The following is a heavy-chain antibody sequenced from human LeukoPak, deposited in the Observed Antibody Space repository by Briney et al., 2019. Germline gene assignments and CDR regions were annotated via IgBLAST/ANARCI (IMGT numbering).Heavy chain of an antibody. J-gene: IGHJ4*02. V-gene: IGHV4-4*02. Sequence: SETLSLTWAVSGGSLSSVHWWTWVRQPPGKGLEWIGEIYHTGSTNYNPSLKSRVTISVDKSTNQFSLRLSSVTAADTAVYYCARGGGYRFDYWGQGTLVTVSS. CDR1: GGSLSSVHW. D-gene: IGHD5-12*01. CDR3: ARGGGYRFDY. CDR2: IYHTGST.